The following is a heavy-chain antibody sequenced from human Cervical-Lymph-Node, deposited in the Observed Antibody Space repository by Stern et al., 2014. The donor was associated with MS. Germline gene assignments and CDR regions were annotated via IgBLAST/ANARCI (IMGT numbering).Heavy chain of an antibody. V-gene: IGHV1-8*01. CDR3: ARVRFYGSGIYYALGDGMDV. CDR2: GNPNRGNK. Sequence: VQLVQSGAEVKKPGASVKVSCKASGYTFTNYNIDWVRQATGQGLEWMGWGNPNRGNKGYAQRFQGRVTMTRDTSTSTAYMELSSLKAEDTAVYYCARVRFYGSGIYYALGDGMDVWGQGTTVTVSS. J-gene: IGHJ6*02. CDR1: GYTFTNYN. D-gene: IGHD3-10*01.